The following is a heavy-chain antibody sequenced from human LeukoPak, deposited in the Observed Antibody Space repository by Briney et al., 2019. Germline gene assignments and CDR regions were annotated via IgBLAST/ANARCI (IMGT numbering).Heavy chain of an antibody. Sequence: GASVKVSCKASGYTFTSYGISWVRQAPGQGLEWMGWISAYNGNTNYAQKLQGRVTMTTDTSTSTAYMELRSLRSDDTAVYYCARDLRRYCSGGSCPHGDYWGQGTLVTVSS. V-gene: IGHV1-18*01. CDR1: GYTFTSYG. J-gene: IGHJ4*02. D-gene: IGHD2-15*01. CDR2: ISAYNGNT. CDR3: ARDLRRYCSGGSCPHGDY.